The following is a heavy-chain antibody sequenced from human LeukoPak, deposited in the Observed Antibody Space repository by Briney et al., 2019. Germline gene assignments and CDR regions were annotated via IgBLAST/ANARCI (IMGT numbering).Heavy chain of an antibody. V-gene: IGHV4-59*01. J-gene: IGHJ4*02. CDR3: VRHTSSGWYQVVY. D-gene: IGHD6-19*01. Sequence: SETLSLTCTVSGGSMSDYFWSWIRQPPGKGLEWIGFIIYSGSTDHNPSLKSRVTISVDASKNQFSLKLTSVTAADTAVYYCVRHTSSGWYQVVYWGRGTLVTVSP. CDR1: GGSMSDYF. CDR2: IIYSGST.